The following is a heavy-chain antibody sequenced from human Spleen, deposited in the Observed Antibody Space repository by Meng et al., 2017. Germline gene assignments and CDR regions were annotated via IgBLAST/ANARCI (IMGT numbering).Heavy chain of an antibody. CDR2: ISTVGSTI. V-gene: IGHV3-48*03. CDR1: GFIFSGYE. J-gene: IGHJ3*02. Sequence: GGSLRLSCAASGFIFSGYEMNWVRQGTGKGLEWVSYISTVGSTIYYADSVKGRFTISRDNAENSLYLQMNSLRAEDTAVYYCARVLAGWAFDIWGQGTMVTVSS. D-gene: IGHD2-15*01. CDR3: ARVLAGWAFDI.